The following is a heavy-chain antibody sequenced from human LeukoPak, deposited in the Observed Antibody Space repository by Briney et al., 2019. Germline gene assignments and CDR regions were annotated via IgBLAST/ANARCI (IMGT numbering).Heavy chain of an antibody. V-gene: IGHV1-46*01. Sequence: ASVKVSCKASGYTFTSYYMHWVRQAPGQGLEWMGIINPSGGSTSYAQKFQGRVTMTRDTSTSTVYMELSSLRSEDPAVYYCARDLALVRDGGSFDYYYYMDVWGKGTTVTVSS. CDR2: INPSGGST. J-gene: IGHJ6*03. CDR1: GYTFTSYY. D-gene: IGHD1-26*01. CDR3: ARDLALVRDGGSFDYYYYMDV.